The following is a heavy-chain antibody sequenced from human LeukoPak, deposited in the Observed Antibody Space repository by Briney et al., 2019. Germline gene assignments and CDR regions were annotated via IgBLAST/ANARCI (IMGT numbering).Heavy chain of an antibody. Sequence: SETLSLACTVSGGSISSSSYYWGWIRQPPGKGLEWIGSIYYSGSTYYNPSLKSRVTISVDTSKNQFSLKLSSVTAADTAVYYCARELGDSSGWYDYWGQGTLVTVSS. CDR1: GGSISSSSYY. CDR2: IYYSGST. CDR3: ARELGDSSGWYDY. J-gene: IGHJ4*02. D-gene: IGHD6-19*01. V-gene: IGHV4-39*02.